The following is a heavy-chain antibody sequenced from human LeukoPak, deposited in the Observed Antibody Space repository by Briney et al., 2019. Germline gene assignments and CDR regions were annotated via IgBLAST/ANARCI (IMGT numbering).Heavy chain of an antibody. J-gene: IGHJ3*02. CDR3: ARVTTYSYGYSSRLDAFDI. D-gene: IGHD5-18*01. V-gene: IGHV1-46*01. CDR2: INPIGGTS. CDR1: GYTFTSYY. Sequence: ASVKVSCKASGYTFTSYYIHWVRQAPGQGLEWMGIINPIGGTSDYAQKFQGRVTMTRDTSTSTVYMELSSLRSEDTAVYYCARVTTYSYGYSSRLDAFDIWGQGTMATVSS.